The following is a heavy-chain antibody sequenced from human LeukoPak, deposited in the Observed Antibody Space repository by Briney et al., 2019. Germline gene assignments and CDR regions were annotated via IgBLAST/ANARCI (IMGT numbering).Heavy chain of an antibody. J-gene: IGHJ4*02. CDR3: ARAPTIVVAGPVDY. D-gene: IGHD6-19*01. V-gene: IGHV3-7*01. CDR2: IKQDGSEK. CDR1: GFTFSSCW. Sequence: PGGSLRLSCAASGFTFSSCWMSWVRQAPGKGLEWVANIKQDGSEKYYVDSVKGRFTISRDNAKNSLYLQMNSLRAEDTAVYYCARAPTIVVAGPVDYWGQGTLVTVSS.